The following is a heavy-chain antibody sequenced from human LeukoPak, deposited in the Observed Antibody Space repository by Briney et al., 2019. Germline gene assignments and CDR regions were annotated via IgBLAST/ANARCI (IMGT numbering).Heavy chain of an antibody. CDR3: ARGYYYGSGSSLGYYYYMDV. D-gene: IGHD3-10*01. Sequence: GGSLRLSCAASGFTFTSYAMHWVGQAPGQRLEWMGWINAGNGNTKYSQEFQGRVTITRDTSASTAYMELSSLRSEDMAVYYCARGYYYGSGSSLGYYYYMDVWGKGTTVTVSS. V-gene: IGHV1-3*03. CDR1: GFTFTSYA. J-gene: IGHJ6*03. CDR2: INAGNGNT.